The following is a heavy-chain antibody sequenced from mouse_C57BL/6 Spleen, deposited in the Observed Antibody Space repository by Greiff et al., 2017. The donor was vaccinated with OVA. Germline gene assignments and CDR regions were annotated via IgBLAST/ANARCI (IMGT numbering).Heavy chain of an antibody. D-gene: IGHD1-1*01. CDR3: ARDPYGSSRAWFAY. Sequence: EVQVVESGGGLVKPGGSLKLSCAASGFTFSSSAMSWVRQTPEKRLEWVATISDGGSYTYYPDNVKGRFTISRDNAKNNLYLQMSHLKSEDTAMYYCARDPYGSSRAWFAYWGQGTLVTVSA. CDR1: GFTFSSSA. V-gene: IGHV5-4*01. CDR2: ISDGGSYT. J-gene: IGHJ3*01.